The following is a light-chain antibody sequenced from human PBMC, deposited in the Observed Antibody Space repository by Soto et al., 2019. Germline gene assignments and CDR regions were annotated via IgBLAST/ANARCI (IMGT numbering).Light chain of an antibody. CDR2: GVS. Sequence: EIVMTQSPATLSVSPGERATLSCRASQGISNSLAWYQQKPGQAPRLLIYGVSTRATGIPARFSGSGSGTEFTPTISSLQSEDFAVYYCQQHNNWPSLTFGGGTKVDIK. J-gene: IGKJ4*01. CDR1: QGISNS. V-gene: IGKV3-15*01. CDR3: QQHNNWPSLT.